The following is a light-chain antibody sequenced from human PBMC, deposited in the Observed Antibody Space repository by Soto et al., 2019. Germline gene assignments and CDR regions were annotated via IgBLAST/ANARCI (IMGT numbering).Light chain of an antibody. CDR2: DAS. Sequence: EIVLTQSPATMSLSPGERATLSCRASQNVSTYLAWYQQKPGQAPRHLIYDASNRATGIPARFSGSGSGTDFTLTISSLEPDDFAVYSCQQRTNWLTFGPGTKVDIK. J-gene: IGKJ3*01. CDR3: QQRTNWLT. V-gene: IGKV3-11*01. CDR1: QNVSTY.